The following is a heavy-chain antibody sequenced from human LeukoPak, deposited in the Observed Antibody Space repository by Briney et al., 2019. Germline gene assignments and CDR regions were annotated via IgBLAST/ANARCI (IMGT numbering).Heavy chain of an antibody. CDR1: GGSISRSNYY. V-gene: IGHV4-39*01. Sequence: SETLSLTCIVSGGSISRSNYYWGWIRQSPGKGLEWIGSIYYSGNTYYNPSLKSRVTISVDTSKNQFSQKLSSVTAADTAVYYCARGDYYYDSTDLGAFDIWGQGTMVTVSS. J-gene: IGHJ3*02. CDR2: IYYSGNT. CDR3: ARGDYYYDSTDLGAFDI. D-gene: IGHD3-22*01.